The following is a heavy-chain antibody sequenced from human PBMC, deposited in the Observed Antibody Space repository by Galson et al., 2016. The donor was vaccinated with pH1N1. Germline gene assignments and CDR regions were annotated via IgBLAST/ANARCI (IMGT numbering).Heavy chain of an antibody. CDR3: VRGMNV. CDR1: GYSFSSYW. V-gene: IGHV5-51*03. CDR2: IYPGDSDT. J-gene: IGHJ6*02. Sequence: QSGAEVKKPGESLKISCKGSGYSFSSYWIGWVRQLPGKGLEWMGIIYPGDSDTKYSPSFQGQVTFSVDKSISTAYLQWSSLKASDTGVYYCVRGMNVWGQGTTVTVSS.